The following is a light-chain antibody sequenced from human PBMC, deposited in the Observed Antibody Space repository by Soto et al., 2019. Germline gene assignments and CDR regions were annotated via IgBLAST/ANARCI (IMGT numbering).Light chain of an antibody. CDR2: EVT. Sequence: QSALTQPPSASGSPGQSVTISCTGTSSDVGAYNYVSWYQQHAGKAPKLVIYEVTNRPSGVPDRFSGSKSANTASLTVSGLQAEDEAYYYCSSFASNNTWVFGGGTKLTVL. CDR3: SSFASNNTWV. V-gene: IGLV2-8*01. CDR1: SSDVGAYNY. J-gene: IGLJ3*02.